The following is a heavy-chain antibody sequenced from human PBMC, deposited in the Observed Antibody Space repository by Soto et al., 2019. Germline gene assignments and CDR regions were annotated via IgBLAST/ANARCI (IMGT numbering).Heavy chain of an antibody. J-gene: IGHJ4*02. CDR3: ARRLSDVRLGILRTDFDY. CDR1: GGSISSGGYY. D-gene: IGHD7-27*01. V-gene: IGHV4-31*03. CDR2: IYYSGST. Sequence: SENLSLTCTVSGGSISSGGYYWSWIRQHPGKGLEWIGYIYYSGSTYYNPSLKSRVTISVDTSKNQFSLKLSSVTAADTAVYYCARRLSDVRLGILRTDFDYWGQGTLVTVS.